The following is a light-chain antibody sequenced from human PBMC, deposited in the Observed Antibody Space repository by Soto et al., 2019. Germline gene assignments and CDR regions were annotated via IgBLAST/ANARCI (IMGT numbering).Light chain of an antibody. Sequence: EIVLTQSPGTLSLSPGERATLSCRASQSVSDNLAWYQQKPGQAPRLLIYGASIRATDIPARFSGSGSGTEFSLTISSLQSEDFAVYYCQQYNDWPLTFGGGTKVDIK. CDR1: QSVSDN. CDR2: GAS. V-gene: IGKV3D-15*01. J-gene: IGKJ4*01. CDR3: QQYNDWPLT.